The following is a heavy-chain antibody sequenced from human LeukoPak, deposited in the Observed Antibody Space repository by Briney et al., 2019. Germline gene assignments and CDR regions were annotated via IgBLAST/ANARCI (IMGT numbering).Heavy chain of an antibody. V-gene: IGHV3-23*01. CDR1: GFTFSSYA. Sequence: TGGSLTLSCAASGFTFSSYAMSWVRQAPGKGLEWVSAVSGSGGTTYYVDSVKGRFTISRDNSKNTLYLQMNSLRAEDTAVYYCAKSRFYYDSTGYTLDHWGQGTLVTVSS. D-gene: IGHD3-22*01. CDR3: AKSRFYYDSTGYTLDH. J-gene: IGHJ4*02. CDR2: VSGSGGTT.